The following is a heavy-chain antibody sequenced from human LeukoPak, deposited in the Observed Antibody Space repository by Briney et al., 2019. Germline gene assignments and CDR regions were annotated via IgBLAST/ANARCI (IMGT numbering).Heavy chain of an antibody. Sequence: GGSLRLSCAASGFTFSSYWMSWVRQAPGKGLEWVANIKQDGSEKYYVDSVKGRFTISRDNAKNSLYLQMNSLRAEDTAVYYCARNSSSWYFHYYYYYGMDVWGQGTTVTVSS. CDR2: IKQDGSEK. CDR3: ARNSSSWYFHYYYYYGMDV. J-gene: IGHJ6*02. CDR1: GFTFSSYW. V-gene: IGHV3-7*01. D-gene: IGHD6-13*01.